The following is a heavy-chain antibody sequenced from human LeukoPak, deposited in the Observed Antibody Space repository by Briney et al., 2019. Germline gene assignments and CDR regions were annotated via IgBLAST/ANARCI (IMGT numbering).Heavy chain of an antibody. CDR1: GYPISSGYY. D-gene: IGHD5-12*01. J-gene: IGHJ4*02. Sequence: SETLSLTCTVSGYPISSGYYWGWIRQPPGKGLEWIGSIYHSGSTYYNPSLKSRVTISVDTSKNQFSLKLSSVTAADTAVYYCARDRSGYSGYEGPNDYWGQGTLVTVSS. CDR3: ARDRSGYSGYEGPNDY. V-gene: IGHV4-38-2*02. CDR2: IYHSGST.